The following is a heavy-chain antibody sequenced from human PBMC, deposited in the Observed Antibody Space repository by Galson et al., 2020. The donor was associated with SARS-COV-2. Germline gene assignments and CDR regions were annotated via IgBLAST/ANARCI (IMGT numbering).Heavy chain of an antibody. V-gene: IGHV4-31*03. CDR2: IYYSGST. J-gene: IGHJ4*02. CDR3: GRYGSWGAFDY. D-gene: IGHD3-10*01. CDR1: GGSISSGGSY. Sequence: ASETLSLTCTVSGGSISSGGSYWSWIRQHPGKGLEWIGYIYYSGSTYYNPSLKSRVTISVDTSKNQFSLKLSAVTAADTAVYYCGRYGSWGAFDYWGQGTLVTVSS.